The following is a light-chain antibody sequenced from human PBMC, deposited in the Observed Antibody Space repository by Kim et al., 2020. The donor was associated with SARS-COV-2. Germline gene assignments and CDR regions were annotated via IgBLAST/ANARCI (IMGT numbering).Light chain of an antibody. J-gene: IGKJ4*01. V-gene: IGKV1-5*03. CDR3: LQYQNYPLT. CDR1: QSVTNC. CDR2: KAS. Sequence: SSVGDSVTITCRASQSVTNCLAWYQQKPGKAPKFMVYKASSVESGVPSRFSGSGYGTEFTLTISSLQPDDFATYYCLQYQNYPLTFGGGTKVDIK.